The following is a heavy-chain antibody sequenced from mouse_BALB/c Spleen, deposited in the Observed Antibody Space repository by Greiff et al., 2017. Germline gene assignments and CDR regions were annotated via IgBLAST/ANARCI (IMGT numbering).Heavy chain of an antibody. J-gene: IGHJ4*01. Sequence: EVNVVESGGGLVKPGGSLKLSCAASGFTFSSYTMSWVRQTPEKRLEWVATISSGGSYTYYPDSVKGRFTISRDNAKNTLYLQMSSLKSEDTAMYYCTRDRDGNYVYAMDYWGQGTSVTVSS. CDR1: GFTFSSYT. V-gene: IGHV5-6-4*01. CDR3: TRDRDGNYVYAMDY. D-gene: IGHD2-1*01. CDR2: ISSGGSYT.